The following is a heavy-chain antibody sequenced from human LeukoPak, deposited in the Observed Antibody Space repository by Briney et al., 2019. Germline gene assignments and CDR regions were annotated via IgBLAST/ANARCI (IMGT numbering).Heavy chain of an antibody. CDR3: ASQPYYFDSSGYYDY. V-gene: IGHV1-2*02. Sequence: NPNTGGTNYAQKFQGRVTMTRDTSISTTYMELSRLRSDDTAVYYCASQPYYFDSSGYYDYWGQGTLVTVSS. CDR2: NPNTGGT. D-gene: IGHD3-22*01. J-gene: IGHJ4*02.